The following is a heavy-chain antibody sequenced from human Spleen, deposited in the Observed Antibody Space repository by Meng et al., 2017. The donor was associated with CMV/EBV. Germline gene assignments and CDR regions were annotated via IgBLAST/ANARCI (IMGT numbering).Heavy chain of an antibody. CDR3: AKSLYYDSSGYYYR. CDR2: ISGSGGST. D-gene: IGHD3-22*01. V-gene: IGHV3-23*01. Sequence: GGSLRLSCAASGFTFSSYAMSWVRQAPGKGLEWVSAISGSGGSTYYADSVKGRFTISRDNSKNTLYLQMNSLRAEDTAVYYCAKSLYYDSSGYYYRWGQGTLVTVSS. J-gene: IGHJ5*02. CDR1: GFTFSSYA.